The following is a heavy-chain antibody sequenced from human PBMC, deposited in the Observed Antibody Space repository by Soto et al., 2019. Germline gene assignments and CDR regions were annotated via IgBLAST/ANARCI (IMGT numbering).Heavy chain of an antibody. CDR1: GFTFSSYS. CDR3: ARDRPMAGGDYPNYMDV. D-gene: IGHD4-17*01. Sequence: GGSLRLSCAASGFTFSSYSMNWVRQAPGKGLEWVSSISSSSSYIYYADSVKGRFTISRDNAKNSLYLQMNSLRAEDTAVYYCARDRPMAGGDYPNYMDVWGKGTTVTVSS. V-gene: IGHV3-21*01. CDR2: ISSSSSYI. J-gene: IGHJ6*03.